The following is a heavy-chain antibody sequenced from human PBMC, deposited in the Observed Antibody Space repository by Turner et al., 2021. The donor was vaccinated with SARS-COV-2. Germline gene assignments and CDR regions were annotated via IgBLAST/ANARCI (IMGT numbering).Heavy chain of an antibody. D-gene: IGHD3-22*01. J-gene: IGHJ3*02. CDR3: ARRMPNYYDSSGYYLDAFDI. CDR2: ISSSSSYI. V-gene: IGHV3-21*01. Sequence: EVQLVESGGGLVKPGGSLRLSCAASGFTFSSYTMNWVRKAPGKGLEWVSSISSSSSYISYADSVKGRFTISRDNAKNSLYLKMTSLGAEDTAVYYCARRMPNYYDSSGYYLDAFDIWGQGTMVTVSS. CDR1: GFTFSSYT.